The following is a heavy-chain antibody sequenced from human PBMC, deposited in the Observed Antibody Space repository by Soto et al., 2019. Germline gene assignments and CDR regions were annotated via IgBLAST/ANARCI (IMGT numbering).Heavy chain of an antibody. CDR3: ARRRITMIVVVYDAFDI. CDR1: GGSISSSYW. J-gene: IGHJ3*02. CDR2: IYYSGST. D-gene: IGHD3-22*01. V-gene: IGHV4-4*02. Sequence: QVQLQESGPGLVKPSGTLSLTCAVSGGSISSSYWWSWVRQPPGKGREWIGEIYYSGSTNYNPSLKSRVPISVDKSKNHFSLNLSSVTAADAAVYYCARRRITMIVVVYDAFDIWGQGTMVTVSS.